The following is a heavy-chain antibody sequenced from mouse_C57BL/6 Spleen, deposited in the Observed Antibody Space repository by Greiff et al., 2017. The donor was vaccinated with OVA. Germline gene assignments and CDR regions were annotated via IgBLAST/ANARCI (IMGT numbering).Heavy chain of an antibody. CDR1: GYAFSSSW. CDR2: IYPGDGDT. D-gene: IGHD2-4*01. J-gene: IGHJ4*01. Sequence: VQLQQSGPELVKPGASVKISCKASGYAFSSSWMNWVKQRPGKGLEWIGRIYPGDGDTNYNGKFKGKATLTADKSSSTAYMQLSSLTSEDSAVYFCARLGIYYDYGAMDYWGQGTSVTVSS. CDR3: ARLGIYYDYGAMDY. V-gene: IGHV1-82*01.